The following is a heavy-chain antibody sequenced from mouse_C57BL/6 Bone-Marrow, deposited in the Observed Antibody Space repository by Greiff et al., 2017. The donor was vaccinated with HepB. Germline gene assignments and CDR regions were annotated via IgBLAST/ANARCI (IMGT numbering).Heavy chain of an antibody. V-gene: IGHV1-15*01. J-gene: IGHJ1*03. D-gene: IGHD1-1*01. CDR1: GYTFTDYE. CDR2: IDPETGGT. Sequence: QVQLQQSGAELVRPGASVTLSCKASGYTFTDYEMHWVKQTPVHGLEWIGAIDPETGGTAYNQKFKGKAILTADKSSSTAYMELRSLTSEDSAVYYCTITTVVAPWDFDVWGTGTTVTVSS. CDR3: TITTVVAPWDFDV.